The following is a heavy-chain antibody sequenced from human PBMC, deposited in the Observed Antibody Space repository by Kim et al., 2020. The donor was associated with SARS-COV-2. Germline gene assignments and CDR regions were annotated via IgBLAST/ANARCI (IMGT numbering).Heavy chain of an antibody. CDR1: GFTFSSYG. V-gene: IGHV3-33*05. D-gene: IGHD6-19*01. Sequence: GGSLRLSCAASGFTFSSYGMHWVRQAPGKGLEWVAVISYDGSNKYYADSVKGRFTISRDNSKNTLYLQMNSLRDEDTAVYYCARMGVAVAGTWYFDLWGRGTLVTVSS. CDR3: ARMGVAVAGTWYFDL. J-gene: IGHJ2*01. CDR2: ISYDGSNK.